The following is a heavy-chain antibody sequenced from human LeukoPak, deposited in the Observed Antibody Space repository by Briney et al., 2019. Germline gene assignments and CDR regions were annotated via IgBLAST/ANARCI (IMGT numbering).Heavy chain of an antibody. D-gene: IGHD5-12*01. CDR3: AKDPDSGDDPNNWFDP. CDR2: ISSSSYI. J-gene: IGHJ5*02. V-gene: IGHV3-21*01. Sequence: SGGSLRLSCAASGFTFSSYSMNWVRQAPGKGLEWVSSISSSSYIYYADSVKGRFTTSRDNSKNTLYLQMNSLRAEDTAVYYCAKDPDSGDDPNNWFDPWGQGTLVTVSS. CDR1: GFTFSSYS.